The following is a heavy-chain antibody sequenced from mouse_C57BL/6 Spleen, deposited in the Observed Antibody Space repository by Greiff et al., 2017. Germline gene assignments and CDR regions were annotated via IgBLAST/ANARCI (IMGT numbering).Heavy chain of an antibody. Sequence: EVQLQQSGPELVKPGASVKMSCKASGYTFTDYNMHWVKQSHGKSLEWIGYINPNNGGTSYNQKFKGKATLTVNKSSSTVYMELRSLTSEDSAVYYCARGGYYGSSYPWGQGTTLTVSS. J-gene: IGHJ2*01. CDR3: ARGGYYGSSYP. D-gene: IGHD1-1*01. CDR1: GYTFTDYN. CDR2: INPNNGGT. V-gene: IGHV1-22*01.